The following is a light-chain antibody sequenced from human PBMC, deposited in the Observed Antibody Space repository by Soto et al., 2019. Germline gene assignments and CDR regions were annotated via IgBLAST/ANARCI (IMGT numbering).Light chain of an antibody. CDR1: QSVSSY. CDR3: QQRNNWPFT. V-gene: IGKV3-11*01. Sequence: EIVLTKSPATLSLSPGERATLSCRASQSVSSYLAWSKQKPGQAPRLLSYEASNRATGSPARVSGRGAGTDVTLTISSLEPEDVEVYYCQQRNNWPFTFGPGTRLEIK. CDR2: EAS. J-gene: IGKJ5*01.